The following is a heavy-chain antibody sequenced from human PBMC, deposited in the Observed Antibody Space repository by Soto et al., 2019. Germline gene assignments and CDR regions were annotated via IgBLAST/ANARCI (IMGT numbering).Heavy chain of an antibody. D-gene: IGHD3-9*01. CDR3: ASNDILTGYYYYYYGMDV. CDR2: INHSGST. J-gene: IGHJ6*02. Sequence: SETLSLTCAVYGGSFSGYYWSWIRQPPGKGLEWIGEINHSGSTNYNPSIKSRVTISVATSKNQFSLKLSSVTAADTAVYYCASNDILTGYYYYYYGMDVWGQGTTVTVSS. V-gene: IGHV4-34*01. CDR1: GGSFSGYY.